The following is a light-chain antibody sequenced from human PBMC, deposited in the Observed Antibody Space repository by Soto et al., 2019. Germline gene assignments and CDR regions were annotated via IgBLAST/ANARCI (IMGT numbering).Light chain of an antibody. CDR1: QSVSVNS. J-gene: IGKJ4*01. Sequence: EIVLTQSPGTLSLSPGERATLSCRASQSVSVNSLAWYQQKGGQAPRLLIYDASERATGIPARFSGSGSGTDFTLTISSLEPEDFVVYYCQQRSNWPPVNFGGGTKV. CDR3: QQRSNWPPVN. V-gene: IGKV3-11*01. CDR2: DAS.